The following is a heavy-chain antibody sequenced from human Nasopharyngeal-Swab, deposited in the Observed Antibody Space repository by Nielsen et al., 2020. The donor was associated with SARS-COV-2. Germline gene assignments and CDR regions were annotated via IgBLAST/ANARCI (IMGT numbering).Heavy chain of an antibody. J-gene: IGHJ6*03. D-gene: IGHD2-2*01. CDR3: ARGLSGIVPAPILGLGPYYYYHYMDV. V-gene: IGHV4-34*01. CDR2: INHSGST. Sequence: WIRQRQGKGPEWIAEINHSGSTNYNPSLKRRVTLSVDTSMNQVSLEVSSVTAADTAVYYCARGLSGIVPAPILGLGPYYYYHYMDVWGKGTTVTVSS.